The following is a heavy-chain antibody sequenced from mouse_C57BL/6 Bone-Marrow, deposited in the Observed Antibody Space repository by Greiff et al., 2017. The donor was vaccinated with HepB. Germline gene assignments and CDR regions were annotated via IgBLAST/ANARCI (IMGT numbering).Heavy chain of an antibody. D-gene: IGHD2-5*01. J-gene: IGHJ1*03. CDR2: IYPSDSET. V-gene: IGHV1-61*01. CDR3: ARSGYSNYRYFDV. CDR1: GYTFTSYW. Sequence: QVQLQQSGAELVRPGSSVKLSCKASGYTFTSYWMDWVKQRPGQGLEWIGNIYPSDSETHYNQKFKDKATLTVDKSSSTAYMQLSSLTSEDSAVYYCARSGYSNYRYFDVWGTGTTVTVSS.